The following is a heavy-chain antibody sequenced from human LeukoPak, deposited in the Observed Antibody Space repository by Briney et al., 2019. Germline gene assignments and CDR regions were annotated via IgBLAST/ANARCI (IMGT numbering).Heavy chain of an antibody. CDR3: AKDRTYSGWDFDY. V-gene: IGHV3-23*01. D-gene: IGHD6-19*01. CDR2: FGVCAGST. J-gene: IGHJ4*02. Sequence: GGSLRLSCAASGFTFCSYAISWVRQAPGKGLEWVSGFGVCAGSTYYSDSVKGRFTISRDNSKNTVYLQMSSLRVEDTAVYYCAKDRTYSGWDFDYWGQGTLVTVSS. CDR1: GFTFCSYA.